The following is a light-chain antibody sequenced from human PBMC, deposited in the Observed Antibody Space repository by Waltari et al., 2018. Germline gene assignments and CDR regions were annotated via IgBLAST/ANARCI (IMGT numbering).Light chain of an antibody. Sequence: DIVTTQSPDSLAVSLGERAPINCKSSQSLFYSSNSKNYLAWYQQKPGQSPKLLIYWASTRESGVPDRFSGSGSGTDFTLTISTLQAEDVAVYYCHQYYSLFTFGPGTKVDIK. CDR2: WAS. J-gene: IGKJ3*01. CDR1: QSLFYSSNSKNY. CDR3: HQYYSLFT. V-gene: IGKV4-1*01.